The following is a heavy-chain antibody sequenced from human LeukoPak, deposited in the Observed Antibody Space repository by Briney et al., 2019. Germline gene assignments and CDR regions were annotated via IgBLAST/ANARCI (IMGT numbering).Heavy chain of an antibody. Sequence: PGESLKISCKGSGYSFTSYWIGWVRQMPGKGLEWMGIIYPGDSDTRYSPSSQGQVTISADKSISTAYLQWSSLKASDTAMYYCARGGYDFWSGLRGAFDIWGQGTMVTVSS. CDR1: GYSFTSYW. CDR3: ARGGYDFWSGLRGAFDI. J-gene: IGHJ3*02. V-gene: IGHV5-51*01. D-gene: IGHD3-3*01. CDR2: IYPGDSDT.